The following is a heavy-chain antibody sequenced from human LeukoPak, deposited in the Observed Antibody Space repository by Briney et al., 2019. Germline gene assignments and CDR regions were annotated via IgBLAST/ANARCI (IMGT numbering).Heavy chain of an antibody. J-gene: IGHJ4*02. D-gene: IGHD2-21*02. CDR2: INVYNGNT. V-gene: IGHV1-18*01. CDR1: GYTFTTSG. CDR3: VRDRDATPDDVRDY. Sequence: ASVKVSCKASGYTFTTSGINWVRQAPGQGLEWMGCINVYNGNTNYAQKFQGRITMTRDTPTRTAYMVLRSLRSDDTAVYYCVRDRDATPDDVRDYWGQGTLVTVSS.